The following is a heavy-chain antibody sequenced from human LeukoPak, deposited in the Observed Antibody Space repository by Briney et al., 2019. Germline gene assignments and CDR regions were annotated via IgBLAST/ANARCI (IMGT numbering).Heavy chain of an antibody. D-gene: IGHD2-15*01. CDR2: IYPGDSDT. Sequence: GESLKISCKGSGYSFTSYWIGWVRQMPGKGLEWMGIIYPGDSDTRYSPSFQGQVTISADKSISTAYLQWSSLKASDTAMYYCARRGRYCSGGSCYGYADYWGQGTLVTVSS. V-gene: IGHV5-51*01. CDR3: ARRGRYCSGGSCYGYADY. J-gene: IGHJ4*02. CDR1: GYSFTSYW.